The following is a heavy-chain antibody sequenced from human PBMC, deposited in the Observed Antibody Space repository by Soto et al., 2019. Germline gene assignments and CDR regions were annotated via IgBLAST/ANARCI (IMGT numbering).Heavy chain of an antibody. Sequence: GGSLRLSCAASGGTCSNAWMNWVRQAPGKGLEWVGRIKSKTDGGTTDYAAPVKGRFTISRDDSKNTLYLQMNSLKTEDTAVYYCTTVVGATRNPIDYWGQGTLVTVSS. CDR3: TTVVGATRNPIDY. CDR1: GGTCSNAW. CDR2: IKSKTDGGTT. D-gene: IGHD1-26*01. V-gene: IGHV3-15*07. J-gene: IGHJ4*02.